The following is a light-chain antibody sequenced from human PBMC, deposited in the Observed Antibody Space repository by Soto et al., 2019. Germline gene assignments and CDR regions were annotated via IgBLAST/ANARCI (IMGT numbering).Light chain of an antibody. Sequence: QSALTQPRSVSGSPGQSVTISCTGTSSDVGIYNYVSWYQQHPGKAPKLIIFDVTKRPSGVPDRFSGSKSGNTASLTISGLQAEDEADYYCTSYTSSSTLDVFGTGTKLTVL. CDR3: TSYTSSSTLDV. CDR1: SSDVGIYNY. J-gene: IGLJ1*01. V-gene: IGLV2-11*01. CDR2: DVT.